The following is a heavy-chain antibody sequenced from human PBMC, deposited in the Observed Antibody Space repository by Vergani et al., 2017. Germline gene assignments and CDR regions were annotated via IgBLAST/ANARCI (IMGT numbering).Heavy chain of an antibody. Sequence: QVQLQESGPGLVKPSQTLSLTCTVSGGFISSGSYYWSWIRQPAGKGLEWIGRIYTSGSTNYNPSLKSRVTISVDTSKNQFSLKLSSVTAADTAVYYCARGVMITFGGAPAPWFDPWGQGTLVTVSS. CDR1: GGFISSGSYY. V-gene: IGHV4-61*02. CDR2: IYTSGST. CDR3: ARGVMITFGGAPAPWFDP. D-gene: IGHD3-16*01. J-gene: IGHJ5*02.